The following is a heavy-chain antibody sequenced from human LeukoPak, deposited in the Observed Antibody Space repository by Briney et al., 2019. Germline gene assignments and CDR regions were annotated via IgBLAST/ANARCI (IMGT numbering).Heavy chain of an antibody. CDR3: AQDPFRVASNFFY. CDR2: INHSGST. Sequence: PSETLSLTCAVYGGSFSGYYWSWIRQPPGKGLEWIGEINHSGSTNYNPSLKSRVTISVDTSKNQFSLKLSSVTAADTAVYYCAQDPFRVASNFFYWGQGTQVTVSS. J-gene: IGHJ4*02. D-gene: IGHD2/OR15-2a*01. CDR1: GGSFSGYY. V-gene: IGHV4-34*01.